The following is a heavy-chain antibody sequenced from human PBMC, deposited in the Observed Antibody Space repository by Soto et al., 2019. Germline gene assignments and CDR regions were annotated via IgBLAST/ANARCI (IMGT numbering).Heavy chain of an antibody. V-gene: IGHV5-10-1*01. CDR3: SKHREDFYFGLDA. Sequence: GESLKISCTTPEYNFVTYWITWVRQKPGQGLEWMGRNDTDDSYARYSPSFEGHVTMSVDRSIYTAYLQWNSVRASDSAIYYDSKHREDFYFGLDAWGQGTSVTVSS. D-gene: IGHD2-21*01. CDR2: NDTDDSYA. J-gene: IGHJ6*02. CDR1: EYNFVTYW.